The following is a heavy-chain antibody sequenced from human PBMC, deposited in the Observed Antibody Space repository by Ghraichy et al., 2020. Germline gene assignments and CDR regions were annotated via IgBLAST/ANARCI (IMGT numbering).Heavy chain of an antibody. V-gene: IGHV3-23*01. Sequence: SCAASGFGFSSYAMTWVRQAPGKGLELVSAISGSGINTFYADSVKGRFTISRDNSKNTLYLLLNSLRAEDTAVYSCAKVHSSGWYQVKSGPFDYWGQATLLTVSS. CDR1: GFGFSSYA. D-gene: IGHD6-19*01. CDR2: ISGSGINT. CDR3: AKVHSSGWYQVKSGPFDY. J-gene: IGHJ4*02.